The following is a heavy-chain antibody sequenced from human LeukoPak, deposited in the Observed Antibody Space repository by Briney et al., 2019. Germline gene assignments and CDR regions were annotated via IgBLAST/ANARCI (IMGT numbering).Heavy chain of an antibody. CDR1: GGSISSYY. J-gene: IGHJ3*02. D-gene: IGHD1/OR15-1a*01. V-gene: IGHV4-59*01. CDR3: AKRTAYAFDI. CDR2: IYYSGST. Sequence: NPSETLSLTCTVSGGSISSYYWSWIRQPPGKGLEWIGYIYYSGSTNYNPSLKSRVTISVDTSKNQFSLKLSSVTAADTAVYYCAKRTAYAFDIWGXGTMVXXSS.